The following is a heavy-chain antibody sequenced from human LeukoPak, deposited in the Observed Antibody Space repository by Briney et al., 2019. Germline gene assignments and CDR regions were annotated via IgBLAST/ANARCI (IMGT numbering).Heavy chain of an antibody. J-gene: IGHJ4*02. V-gene: IGHV3-21*01. CDR3: AKEGEMSRGTTFSDY. D-gene: IGHD4-17*01. Sequence: GGSLRLSCAASGFTFSSYSMTWVRQAPGKGLEWVSCISSSGSSMYYADSVKGRFTIPRDNAKNSLYLQMNSLRAEDTAVYYCAKEGEMSRGTTFSDYWGQGTLVTVSS. CDR1: GFTFSSYS. CDR2: ISSSGSSM.